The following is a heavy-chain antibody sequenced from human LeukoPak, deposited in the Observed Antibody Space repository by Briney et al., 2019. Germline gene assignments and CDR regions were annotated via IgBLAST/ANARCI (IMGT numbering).Heavy chain of an antibody. D-gene: IGHD1-26*01. Sequence: GGSLRLSCAASGFSLTHDAIHWVRQAPGKGLEWVAVVSKDTVSKLYSDSAKGRFTVSTDSSKNTVYLQMTGLRSEDTAVYYCAGDRWRGAPDYFDCWGQGTLVTVSS. CDR1: GFSLTHDA. J-gene: IGHJ4*02. CDR2: VSKDTVSK. CDR3: AGDRWRGAPDYFDC. V-gene: IGHV3-30*03.